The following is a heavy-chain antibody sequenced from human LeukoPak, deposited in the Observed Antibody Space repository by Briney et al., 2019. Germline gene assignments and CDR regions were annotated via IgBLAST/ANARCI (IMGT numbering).Heavy chain of an antibody. CDR2: ISKSSSYT. CDR1: GFTFSNYC. V-gene: IGHV3-11*06. D-gene: IGHD3-10*01. CDR3: ASLPMVRGVIIS. J-gene: IGHJ4*02. Sequence: PGGSLRLSCAASGFTFSNYCMSWIRQAPGKGLEWVSYISKSSSYTNYVDSVKGRFTISRDNAKNSLYLQMNSLRAEDTAVYYCASLPMVRGVIISWGQGTLVTVSS.